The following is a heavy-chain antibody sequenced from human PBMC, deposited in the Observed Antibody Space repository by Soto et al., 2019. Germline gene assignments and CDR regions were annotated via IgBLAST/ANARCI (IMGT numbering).Heavy chain of an antibody. D-gene: IGHD3-10*01. V-gene: IGHV3-53*01. CDR2: IYSGGST. J-gene: IGHJ6*02. Sequence: LRLSCAASGFTVSSNYMSWVRQAPGKGLEWVSVIYSGGSTYYADSVKGRFTISRDNSKNTLYLQMNSLRAEDTAVYYCARDRITMVRRTQYYYYYGMDVWGQGTTVTVSS. CDR1: GFTVSSNY. CDR3: ARDRITMVRRTQYYYYYGMDV.